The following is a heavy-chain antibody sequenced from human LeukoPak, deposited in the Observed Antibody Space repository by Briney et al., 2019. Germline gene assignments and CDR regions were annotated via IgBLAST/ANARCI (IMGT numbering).Heavy chain of an antibody. V-gene: IGHV4-39*07. Sequence: SETLSLTCTVSGGSISSSSYYWGWIRQPPGKGLEWIGSIYYSGSTYYNPSLKSRVTISVDTSKNQFSLKLSSVTAADTAMYFCARGSVAVAGILGYWGQGTLVTVSS. CDR3: ARGSVAVAGILGY. J-gene: IGHJ4*02. CDR2: IYYSGST. CDR1: GGSISSSSYY. D-gene: IGHD6-19*01.